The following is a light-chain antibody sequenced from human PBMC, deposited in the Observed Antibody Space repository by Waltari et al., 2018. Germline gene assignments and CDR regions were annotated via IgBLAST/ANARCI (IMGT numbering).Light chain of an antibody. CDR3: QVRGGADDFWV. Sequence: SYVLTQPPSVSVAPGQTASVTCTGSNIGSKSVHWYQQRPGQAPVLVVSDDSDRPSGIPDRFSGSKSGHTATLSISGVEAGDEVDFYCQVRGGADDFWVFGGGTRLTVL. V-gene: IGLV3-21*02. CDR1: NIGSKS. J-gene: IGLJ3*02. CDR2: DDS.